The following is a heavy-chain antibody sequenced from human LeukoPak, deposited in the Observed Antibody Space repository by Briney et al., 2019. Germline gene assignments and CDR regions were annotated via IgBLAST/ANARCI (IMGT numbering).Heavy chain of an antibody. D-gene: IGHD5-18*01. Sequence: SETLSLTCAVSDGSISSSSYYWGWIRQPPGKGLGWIDSIYYSGSTYYNPSLKSRVTIFVDTSKKMFSLKLSSVAAEDTAVYYCENLGFGYSYGYLVIDFWGQGTMVTVSS. CDR3: ENLGFGYSYGYLVIDF. CDR1: DGSISSSSYY. V-gene: IGHV4-39*01. CDR2: IYYSGST. J-gene: IGHJ3*01.